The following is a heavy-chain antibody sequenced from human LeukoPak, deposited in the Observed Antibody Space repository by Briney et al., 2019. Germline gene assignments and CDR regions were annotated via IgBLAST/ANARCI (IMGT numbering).Heavy chain of an antibody. CDR2: IDYSGNT. Sequence: SETLSLACTVSGGSISSSDYCWGWIRQPPGKGLEWIGSIDYSGNTNYNPSLKSRVTISVDWSKNQFSLKLNSVTAADTAVYYCASVNDYGDPLPRYMDVWGKGTAVTVSS. J-gene: IGHJ6*03. CDR3: ASVNDYGDPLPRYMDV. CDR1: GGSISSSDYC. V-gene: IGHV4-39*01. D-gene: IGHD4-17*01.